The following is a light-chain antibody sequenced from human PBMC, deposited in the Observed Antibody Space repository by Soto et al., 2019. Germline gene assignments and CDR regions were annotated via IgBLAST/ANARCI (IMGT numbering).Light chain of an antibody. J-gene: IGKJ4*01. Sequence: EIVLTQSPATLSLSPGERATLSCRASQSVSSYLAWYQQKPGQAPRLLIYDASNRATGIPARFSGSGSGTDFTLTISSLEPEDFAVYYCQQRSNWPPGGFGGGTKVEI. CDR2: DAS. CDR3: QQRSNWPPGG. V-gene: IGKV3-11*01. CDR1: QSVSSY.